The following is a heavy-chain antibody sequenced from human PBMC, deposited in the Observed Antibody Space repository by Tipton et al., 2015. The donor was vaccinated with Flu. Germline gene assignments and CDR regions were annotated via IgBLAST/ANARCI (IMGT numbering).Heavy chain of an antibody. J-gene: IGHJ4*02. CDR3: ARERNSVYYFDY. D-gene: IGHD1-14*01. Sequence: TLSLTCIVSGNSITSGDYYWTWIRQSAGKGLEWIGRIHASGITKYNPSLENRVTISRDTSKNQFSLILTSVTAADTALYYCARERNSVYYFDYWGQGTLVTVSS. V-gene: IGHV4-61*02. CDR1: GNSITSGDYY. CDR2: IHASGIT.